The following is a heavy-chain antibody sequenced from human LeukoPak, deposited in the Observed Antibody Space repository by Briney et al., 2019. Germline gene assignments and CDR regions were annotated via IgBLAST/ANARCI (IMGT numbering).Heavy chain of an antibody. Sequence: PSETLSLTCAVSGGPLTSYYWSWIRQPPGKGLEWIGFIYYRGRTNYNPSLESRVTISVDTCKNLFSLKLSSVTASDTAVYYCARDRYSGYDGFGAFDIWGQGTMVTVCS. J-gene: IGHJ3*02. CDR2: IYYRGRT. V-gene: IGHV4-59*13. D-gene: IGHD5-12*01. CDR3: ARDRYSGYDGFGAFDI. CDR1: GGPLTSYY.